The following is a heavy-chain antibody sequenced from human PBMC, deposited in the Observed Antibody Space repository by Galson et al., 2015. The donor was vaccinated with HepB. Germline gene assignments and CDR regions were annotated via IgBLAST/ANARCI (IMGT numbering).Heavy chain of an antibody. J-gene: IGHJ4*02. D-gene: IGHD3-10*01. CDR3: ARARAIYGSGPEGRHFDY. CDR2: IYHSGST. CDR1: GYSISSGYY. Sequence: TLSLTCAVSGYSISSGYYWGWIRQPPGKGLEWIGSIYHSGSTYYNPSLKSRVTISVDTSKNQFSLKLSSVTAADTAVYYCARARAIYGSGPEGRHFDYWGQGTLVTVSS. V-gene: IGHV4-38-2*01.